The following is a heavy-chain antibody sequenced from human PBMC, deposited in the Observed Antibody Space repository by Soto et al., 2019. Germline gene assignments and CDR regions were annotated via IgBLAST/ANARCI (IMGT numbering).Heavy chain of an antibody. V-gene: IGHV3-23*01. CDR2: ILVDGRT. Sequence: EVQMFESGGGLAQPGGSLRLSCAASGFICSSYDMSWVRQAPGKGLEWVSTILVDGRTFYVDSVKGRFTISRDSSQNTVYLQMNSLTVGDTALYYCSKATATGGGAFDICGQGTMVTVSS. CDR3: SKATATGGGAFDI. CDR1: GFICSSYD. D-gene: IGHD2-8*02. J-gene: IGHJ3*02.